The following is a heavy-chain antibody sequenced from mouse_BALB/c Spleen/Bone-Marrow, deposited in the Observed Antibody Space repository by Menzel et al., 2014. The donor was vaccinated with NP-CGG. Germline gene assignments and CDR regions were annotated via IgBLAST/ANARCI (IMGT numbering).Heavy chain of an antibody. D-gene: IGHD3-3*01. CDR3: ARHRDAMDY. CDR1: GFTFSSYG. V-gene: IGHV5-6*01. J-gene: IGHJ4*01. CDR2: ISSGGSYT. Sequence: EVQGVGSGGDLVKPGGSLKLSCAASGFTFSSYGMSWVRQTPDKRLEWVATISSGGSYTYYPDSVEGRFTISRDNAKNTLYLQMSSLKSEDTAMYYCARHRDAMDYWGQGTSVTVSS.